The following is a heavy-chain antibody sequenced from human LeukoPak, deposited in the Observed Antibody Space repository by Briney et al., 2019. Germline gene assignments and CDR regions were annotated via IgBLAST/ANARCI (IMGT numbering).Heavy chain of an antibody. CDR2: ISWDGGST. J-gene: IGHJ3*02. D-gene: IGHD3-10*01. V-gene: IGHV3-43D*04. CDR1: GFTFDDYA. Sequence: GGSLRLSCAASGFTFDDYAMHWVRQAPRKGLEWVSLISWDGGSTYYADSVKGRFTISRDNSKNSLYLQMNSLRAEDTALYYCAKVRGVIITFGAFDIWGQGTMVTVSS. CDR3: AKVRGVIITFGAFDI.